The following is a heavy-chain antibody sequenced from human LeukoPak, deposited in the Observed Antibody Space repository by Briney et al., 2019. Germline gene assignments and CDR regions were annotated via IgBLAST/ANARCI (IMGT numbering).Heavy chain of an antibody. CDR2: INSDGSNT. J-gene: IGHJ4*02. CDR3: LRSGDYGNWGY. V-gene: IGHV3-74*03. Sequence: GSLRLSCAASGFTFSNFWMHWVRQAPGKGLVWVSQINSDGSNTKYADSVKGRFTISRDNAKNTLYLQMNSLRAGDTAVYYCLRSGDYGNWGYWGQGTLVTVSS. D-gene: IGHD2-21*01. CDR1: GFTFSNFW.